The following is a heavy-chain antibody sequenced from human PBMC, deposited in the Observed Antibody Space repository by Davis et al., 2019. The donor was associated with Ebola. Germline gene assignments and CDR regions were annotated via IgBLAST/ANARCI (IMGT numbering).Heavy chain of an antibody. CDR2: ITHSGST. D-gene: IGHD3-3*01. Sequence: MPSETLSLTCAVYGGSFSGYYWSWIRQPPGKGLEWIGEITHSGSTNYNPSLKSRVTISVDTSKNQFSLKLSSVTAADTAVYYGARQGWSGYSLRHWLDPWGRGTLVTVSS. CDR1: GGSFSGYY. J-gene: IGHJ5*02. CDR3: ARQGWSGYSLRHWLDP. V-gene: IGHV4-34*01.